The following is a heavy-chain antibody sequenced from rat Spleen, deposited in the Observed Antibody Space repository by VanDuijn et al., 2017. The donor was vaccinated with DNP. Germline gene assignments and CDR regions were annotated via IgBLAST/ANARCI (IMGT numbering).Heavy chain of an antibody. CDR3: ASSSYY. Sequence: EVQLVESGGDLVQPGRSLKLSCAASGFTFSDYYMAWVRQAPKEGLEWVAAISTSGTRTYYPDSVKGRFTISRDNVKSSLYLQMNSLKSEDTATYYCASSSYYWGQGVMVTVSS. CDR2: ISTSGTRT. J-gene: IGHJ2*01. D-gene: IGHD1-2*01. V-gene: IGHV5-22*01. CDR1: GFTFSDYY.